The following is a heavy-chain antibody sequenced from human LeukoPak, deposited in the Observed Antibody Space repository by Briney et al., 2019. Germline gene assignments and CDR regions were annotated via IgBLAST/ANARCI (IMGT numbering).Heavy chain of an antibody. CDR2: IIPIFGTT. CDR3: ATDPPYDSSGYPLYY. CDR1: GGTFTNYA. V-gene: IGHV1-69*06. Sequence: SVKVSCKASGGTFTNYAFTWVRQAPGQGLEWMGGIIPIFGTTNYAQKFQGRVTMTEDTSTDTAYMELSSLRSEDTAVYYCATDPPYDSSGYPLYYWGQGTLVTVSS. J-gene: IGHJ4*02. D-gene: IGHD3-22*01.